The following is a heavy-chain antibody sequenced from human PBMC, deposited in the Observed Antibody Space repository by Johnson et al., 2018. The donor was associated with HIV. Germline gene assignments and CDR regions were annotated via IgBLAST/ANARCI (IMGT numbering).Heavy chain of an antibody. J-gene: IGHJ3*02. CDR3: ATLFRGYSYGGDAFDI. CDR2: ISWNSGSI. CDR1: GFTFDDYA. V-gene: IGHV3-9*01. D-gene: IGHD5-18*01. Sequence: VQLVESGGVVVQPGGSLRLSCAASGFTFDDYAMHWVRQAPGKGLEWVSGISWNSGSIGYVDSVKGRFTISRDNAKNSLYLQMNSLRAEDTALYYCATLFRGYSYGGDAFDIWGQGTMVTVSS.